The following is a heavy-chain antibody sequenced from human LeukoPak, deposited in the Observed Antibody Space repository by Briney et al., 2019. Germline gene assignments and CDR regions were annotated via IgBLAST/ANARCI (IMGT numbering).Heavy chain of an antibody. CDR3: ARDHYSNSNYHYYYMDV. J-gene: IGHJ6*03. CDR1: GYTFTSNG. V-gene: IGHV1-18*01. CDR2: ISAYNGNT. Sequence: GSAKVSCYASGYTFTSNGISWVRRAPGHGVEWMGRISAYNGNTNYAQKLQGRDTMTTDTSTSTAYMELRSLRSDDTAVYYCARDHYSNSNYHYYYMDVWGKGTTVTVSS. D-gene: IGHD4-11*01.